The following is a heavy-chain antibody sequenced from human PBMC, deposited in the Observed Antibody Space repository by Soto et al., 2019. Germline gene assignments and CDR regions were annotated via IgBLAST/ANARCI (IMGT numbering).Heavy chain of an antibody. CDR1: GFTFRGHA. J-gene: IGHJ3*02. CDR3: APHVSCAGGSCQYDAFAI. D-gene: IGHD2-15*01. V-gene: IGHV3-23*01. Sequence: PGGSLRLSCEGSGFTFRGHAMTCIRQAPGKGPEWVSTITADGGAYYADSVKGRFAMSRDASERTLYLQMNSLGVEDTAAYYCAPHVSCAGGSCQYDAFAIRGQGTVVTVSS. CDR2: ITADGGA.